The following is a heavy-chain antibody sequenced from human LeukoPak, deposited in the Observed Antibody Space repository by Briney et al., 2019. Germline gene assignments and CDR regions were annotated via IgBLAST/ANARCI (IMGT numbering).Heavy chain of an antibody. CDR1: GFTFSSYA. D-gene: IGHD1-26*01. V-gene: IGHV3-64*01. Sequence: GGSLRLSCAASGFTFSSYAMHWVRQAPGKGLEYVSAISSNGGSTYYANSVKGRFTISRDNSKNTLYLQMGSLRAEDMAVYYCARKGPGSYYYYYMDVWGKGTTVTVSS. CDR2: ISSNGGST. J-gene: IGHJ6*03. CDR3: ARKGPGSYYYYYMDV.